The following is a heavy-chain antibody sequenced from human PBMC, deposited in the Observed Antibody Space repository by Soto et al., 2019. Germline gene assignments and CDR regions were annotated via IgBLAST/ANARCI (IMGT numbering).Heavy chain of an antibody. D-gene: IGHD3-22*01. Sequence: LRRSCAASGFTFSGDGMHWVRQAPGKGLEWVAVILYDGRNTYYADSVEGRFTISRDNSKNTLYLQMNSLRADDTAVYYCAKDSRYYDSSCDYGMDVWGQGTTVTVSS. J-gene: IGHJ6*02. CDR2: ILYDGRNT. CDR1: GFTFSGDG. V-gene: IGHV3-30*18. CDR3: AKDSRYYDSSCDYGMDV.